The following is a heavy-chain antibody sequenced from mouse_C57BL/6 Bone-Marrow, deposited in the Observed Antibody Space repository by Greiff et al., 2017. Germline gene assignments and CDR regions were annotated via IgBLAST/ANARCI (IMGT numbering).Heavy chain of an antibody. J-gene: IGHJ4*01. D-gene: IGHD3-2*02. CDR1: GSTFTSSW. CDR2: FSPRSGYT. V-gene: IGHV1-7*01. Sequence: VQLQQSGPELANPGASVKLSCKASGSTFTSSWLHWVKQRPGKGLDWIGYFSPRSGYTTYNQKFKDKAPLTADNSSSPAYLHLGSLAYDDSAIYYCHSSGLYAMDYWGQGTSVTVSA. CDR3: HSSGLYAMDY.